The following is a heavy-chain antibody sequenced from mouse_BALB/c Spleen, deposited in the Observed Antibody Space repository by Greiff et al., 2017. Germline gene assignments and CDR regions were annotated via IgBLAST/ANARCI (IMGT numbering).Heavy chain of an antibody. Sequence: QVQLQQSGAELVRPGVSVKISCKGSGYTFTDYAMHWVKQSHAKSLEWIGVISTYYGDASYNQKFKGKATMTVDKSSSTAYMELARLTSEDSAIYYCARGIYYGYEEFAYWGQGTLVTVSA. D-gene: IGHD2-2*01. CDR3: ARGIYYGYEEFAY. CDR1: GYTFTDYA. V-gene: IGHV1S137*01. CDR2: ISTYYGDA. J-gene: IGHJ3*01.